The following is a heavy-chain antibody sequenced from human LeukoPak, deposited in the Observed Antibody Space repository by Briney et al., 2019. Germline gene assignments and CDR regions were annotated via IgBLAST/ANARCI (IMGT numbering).Heavy chain of an antibody. Sequence: GGSLRLSCAASGFPVSSNYMSWVRQAPGKGLEWVSLISGGGDTHYADSVKGRFTISRDISMNTVYLQMDSLRAEDTAVYYCASEVWFGEPHWGQGTLVTVSS. CDR2: ISGGGDT. V-gene: IGHV3-66*01. CDR1: GFPVSSNY. J-gene: IGHJ4*02. CDR3: ASEVWFGEPH. D-gene: IGHD3-10*01.